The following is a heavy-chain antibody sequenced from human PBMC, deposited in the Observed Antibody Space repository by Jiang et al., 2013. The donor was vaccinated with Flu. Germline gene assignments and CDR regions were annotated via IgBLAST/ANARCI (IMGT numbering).Heavy chain of an antibody. J-gene: IGHJ6*02. CDR1: GYSFTNHW. D-gene: IGHD5/OR15-5a*01. CDR2: IYPGDSQT. Sequence: GAEVKKPGESLKISCKGLGYSFTNHWIGWVRQMPGKGLEWVAIIYPGDSQTTYSPSFQGQVTISADKSFSTAYLQWSSLKASDTAMYYCAREIYDPFIRDYYGMDVWGQGTTVTVSS. CDR3: AREIYDPFIRDYYGMDV. V-gene: IGHV5-51*01.